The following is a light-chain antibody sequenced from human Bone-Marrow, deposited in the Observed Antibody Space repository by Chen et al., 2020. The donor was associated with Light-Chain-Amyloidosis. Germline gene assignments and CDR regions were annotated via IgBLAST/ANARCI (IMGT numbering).Light chain of an antibody. Sequence: DIQMTQSPSSLSASVGDRVTITCRASQTISRSLSWYQHKPGKAPKLLIYGASTLQGGVPSRFSGSRSGTQFTLTITSLQPEDFATYFCQQSYTALITFGGGTKVEI. V-gene: IGKV1-39*01. CDR3: QQSYTALIT. CDR1: QTISRS. CDR2: GAS. J-gene: IGKJ4*01.